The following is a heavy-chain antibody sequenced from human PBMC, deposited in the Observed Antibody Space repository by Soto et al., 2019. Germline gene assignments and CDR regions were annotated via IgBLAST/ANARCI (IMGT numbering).Heavy chain of an antibody. J-gene: IGHJ4*02. V-gene: IGHV3-23*01. D-gene: IGHD3-3*01. Sequence: EVQLLESGGGLVQPGGSLRLSCAASGFTFSSYAMSWVRQAPGKGLEWVSAISGSGGSTYYADSVKGRFTISRDNSKNTLYLQMNSLRAEDTAVYYCAKDSSYYDGWSGYYDYWGQGALVTVSS. CDR2: ISGSGGST. CDR3: AKDSSYYDGWSGYYDY. CDR1: GFTFSSYA.